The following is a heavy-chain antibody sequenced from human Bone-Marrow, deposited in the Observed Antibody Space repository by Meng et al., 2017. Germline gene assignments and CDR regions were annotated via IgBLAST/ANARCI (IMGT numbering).Heavy chain of an antibody. CDR3: ASSAGEKWLEIHWYFDL. J-gene: IGHJ2*01. CDR2: IYSGGST. Sequence: GESLKISCAASGFTVSSNYMSWVRQAPGKGLEWVSVIYSGGSTYYADSVKGRFTISRDNSKNTLYLQMNSLRAEDTAVYYCASSAGEKWLEIHWYFDLWGRGTLVTVSS. D-gene: IGHD6-19*01. V-gene: IGHV3-53*01. CDR1: GFTVSSNY.